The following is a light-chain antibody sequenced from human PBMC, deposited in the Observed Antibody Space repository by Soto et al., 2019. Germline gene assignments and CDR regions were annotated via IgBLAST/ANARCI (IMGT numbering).Light chain of an antibody. CDR3: QQYASTPPT. Sequence: DIVMTQSPDSLAVSLGERATINCKSSQSVLYSSNTKNYLAWYQQRPGQPPKLLIYWASTRESGVPDRFSGSGSGTDFTLTITSLQAEDVAVYYCQQYASTPPTLGQGTKLQIK. J-gene: IGKJ2*01. V-gene: IGKV4-1*01. CDR1: QSVLYSSNTKNY. CDR2: WAS.